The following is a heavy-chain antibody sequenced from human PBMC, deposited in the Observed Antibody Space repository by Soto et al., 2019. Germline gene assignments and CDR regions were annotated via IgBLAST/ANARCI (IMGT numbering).Heavy chain of an antibody. J-gene: IGHJ5*02. V-gene: IGHV3-30*03. CDR3: AREIGRGSGSYYNVVPWFDP. D-gene: IGHD3-10*01. CDR1: GFTFSSYG. Sequence: GGSLRLSCAASGFTFSSYGMHWVRQAPGKGLEWVAVISYDGSNKYYADSVKGRFTISRDNSKNTLYLQMNSLRAEDTAVYYCAREIGRGSGSYYNVVPWFDPWGQGTLVTVSS. CDR2: ISYDGSNK.